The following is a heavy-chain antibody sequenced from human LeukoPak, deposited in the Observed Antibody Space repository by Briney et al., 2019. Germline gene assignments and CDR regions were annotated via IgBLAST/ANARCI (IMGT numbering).Heavy chain of an antibody. CDR3: AREIIRNDEGAFDI. D-gene: IGHD1-1*01. CDR2: INQDESEK. J-gene: IGHJ3*02. CDR1: GVTFSSFW. V-gene: IGHV3-7*01. Sequence: PGGSLRLSCATSGVTFSSFWMSWVRQAPGKGLELVANINQDESEKYYVDSVKGRFTISRDNAKNSLYLQMNSLRAEDTAVYYCAREIIRNDEGAFDIWGQGTVVTVS.